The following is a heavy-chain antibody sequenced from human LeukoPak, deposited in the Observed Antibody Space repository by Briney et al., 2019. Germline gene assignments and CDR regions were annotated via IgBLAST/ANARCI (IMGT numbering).Heavy chain of an antibody. CDR1: GFTFSSYA. J-gene: IGHJ3*02. Sequence: PGGSLRLSCAASGFTFSSYAMSWVRQAPGKVLEWVSASSGSGGSTYYADSVKGRFTISRDNSKNTLYLQMNSLRAEDTAVYYCAKDRLSGSYYGSGSYFPDAFDIWGQGTMVTVSS. CDR2: SSGSGGST. CDR3: AKDRLSGSYYGSGSYFPDAFDI. D-gene: IGHD3-10*01. V-gene: IGHV3-23*01.